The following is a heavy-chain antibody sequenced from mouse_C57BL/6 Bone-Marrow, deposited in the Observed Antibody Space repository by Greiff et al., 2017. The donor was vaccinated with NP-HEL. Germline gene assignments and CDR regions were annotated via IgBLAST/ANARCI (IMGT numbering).Heavy chain of an antibody. CDR3: TSYYSNYVGFDY. Sequence: VQLQQSGAELVRPGASVKLSCTASGFNIKDDYMHWVKQRPEQGLEWIGWIDPENGDTEYASKFQGKATITADTSSNTAYLQLSSLTSEDTAVYYCTSYYSNYVGFDYWGQGTTLTVSS. D-gene: IGHD2-5*01. V-gene: IGHV14-4*01. CDR1: GFNIKDDY. J-gene: IGHJ2*01. CDR2: IDPENGDT.